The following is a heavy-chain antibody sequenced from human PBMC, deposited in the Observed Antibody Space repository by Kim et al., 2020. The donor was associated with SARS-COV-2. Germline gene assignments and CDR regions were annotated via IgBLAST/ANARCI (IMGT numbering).Heavy chain of an antibody. V-gene: IGHV3-21*06. J-gene: IGHJ4*02. CDR2: ITSGSSDI. Sequence: GGSLRLSCAASGFIFGSFSMNWVRQAPGKGLEWVSSITSGSSDISYADSVKGRFTISRDNTKNSLYLQMDSLRAEDTALYYCTRRDVSKFVYCGQGALVTVSS. CDR3: TRRDVSKFVY. CDR1: GFIFGSFS.